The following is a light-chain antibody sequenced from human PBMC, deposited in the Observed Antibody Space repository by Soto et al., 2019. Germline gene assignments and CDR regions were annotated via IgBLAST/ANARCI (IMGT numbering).Light chain of an antibody. V-gene: IGKV3-20*01. CDR2: GAS. J-gene: IGKJ2*01. CDR3: QQYGSSPLYT. CDR1: QSINSSY. Sequence: EIVLTQSPGTLSLSPGERATLSCRASQSINSSYSAWYQQKPGQAPRLLIYGASSRATGIPDRFSGGGSGTDFTLTISRLEPEDFAVYYCQQYGSSPLYTFGQGTKLEIK.